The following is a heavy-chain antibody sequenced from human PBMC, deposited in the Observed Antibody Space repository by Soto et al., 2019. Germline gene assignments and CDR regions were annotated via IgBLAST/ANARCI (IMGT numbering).Heavy chain of an antibody. D-gene: IGHD3-9*01. CDR1: GGSISSSSYY. CDR2: IYYSGST. CDR3: ARQNDILTGYYGFDY. V-gene: IGHV4-39*01. J-gene: IGHJ4*02. Sequence: SETLSLTCTVSGGSISSSSYYWGWIRQPPGKGLEWIGSIYYSGSTYYNPSLKSRVTISVDTSKNQFSLKLSSVTAADTAVYYCARQNDILTGYYGFDYWGQGTLVTVSS.